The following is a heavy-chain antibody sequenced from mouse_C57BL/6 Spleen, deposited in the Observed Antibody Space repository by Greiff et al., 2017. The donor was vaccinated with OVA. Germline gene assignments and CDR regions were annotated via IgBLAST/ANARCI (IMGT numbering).Heavy chain of an antibody. CDR3: ARDGGYGNYGGYFDV. D-gene: IGHD2-1*01. CDR2: ISYSGST. J-gene: IGHJ1*03. Sequence: EVQLQQSGPGMVKPSQSLSLTCTVTGYSITSGYDWHWIRHFPGNKLEWMGYISYSGSTNYNPSLKSRISITHDTSKNHFFLKLNSVTTEDTATYYCARDGGYGNYGGYFDVWGTGTTVTVSS. V-gene: IGHV3-1*01. CDR1: GYSITSGYD.